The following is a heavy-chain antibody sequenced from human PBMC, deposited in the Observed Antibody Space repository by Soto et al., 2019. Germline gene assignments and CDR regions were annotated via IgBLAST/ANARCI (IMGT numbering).Heavy chain of an antibody. Sequence: GESLKISCKGSGYSFTSYWIGWVRQMPGKGLEWMGIIYPGDSDTRYSPSFQGQVTISADKSISTAYLQWSSLKASDTAMYYCARSLGYCSGGSCYSRPNDAFDIWGQGTMVTVSS. CDR2: IYPGDSDT. J-gene: IGHJ3*02. CDR1: GYSFTSYW. V-gene: IGHV5-51*01. CDR3: ARSLGYCSGGSCYSRPNDAFDI. D-gene: IGHD2-15*01.